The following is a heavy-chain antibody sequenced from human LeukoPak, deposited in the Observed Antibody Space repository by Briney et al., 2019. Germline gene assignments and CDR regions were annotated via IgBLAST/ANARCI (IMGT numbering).Heavy chain of an antibody. CDR1: GYSISSGYH. CDR2: IYHNGNT. D-gene: IGHD2-15*01. V-gene: IGHV4-38-2*01. Sequence: SETLSLTCAVSGYSISSGYHWGWIRPRPGKGLEWIGIIYHNGNTYYTPSLKSRVTISVDTSMNQFSLKLPSVTAADTAVYYCARTRYCSGSTCYSPELFDSWGQGTLVTVSS. CDR3: ARTRYCSGSTCYSPELFDS. J-gene: IGHJ4*02.